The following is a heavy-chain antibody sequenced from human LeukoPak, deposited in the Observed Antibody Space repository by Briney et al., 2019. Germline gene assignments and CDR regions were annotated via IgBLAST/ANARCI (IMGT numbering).Heavy chain of an antibody. D-gene: IGHD3-22*01. V-gene: IGHV4-4*07. CDR1: GGSISSYY. J-gene: IGHJ5*02. CDR3: ARDETTYYYDSSVWFDP. CDR2: IYTSGST. Sequence: SETLSLTCTVSGGSISSYYWGWIRQPAGKGLEWIGRIYTSGSTNYNPSLKSRVTMSVDTSKNQFSLKLSSVTAADTAVYYCARDETTYYYDSSVWFDPWGQGTLVTVSS.